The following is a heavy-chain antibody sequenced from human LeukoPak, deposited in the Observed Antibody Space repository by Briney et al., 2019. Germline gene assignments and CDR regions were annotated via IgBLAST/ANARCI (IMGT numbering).Heavy chain of an antibody. CDR1: GFTFSSYG. Sequence: GGSLRLSCAASGFTFSSYGMHWVRQAPGKGLEWVAVIWYDGSNKYYADSVKGRFTISRDNSKNTLYLQMNSLRAEDTAVYYCARGRVEIATILDYWGQGTLVTVSS. J-gene: IGHJ4*02. D-gene: IGHD5-24*01. V-gene: IGHV3-33*01. CDR2: IWYDGSNK. CDR3: ARGRVEIATILDY.